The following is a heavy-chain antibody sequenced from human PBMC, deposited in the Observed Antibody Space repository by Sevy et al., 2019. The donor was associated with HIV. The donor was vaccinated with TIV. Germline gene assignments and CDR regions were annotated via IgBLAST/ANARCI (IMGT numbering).Heavy chain of an antibody. J-gene: IGHJ4*02. D-gene: IGHD2-2*03. CDR2: IKQDGSEK. Sequence: GGSLRLSCAASGFTFSNYWMSWVRQAPGKGLEWVANIKQDGSEKYYVDSVKGRFTISRDNAKNSLYLQMNSLRAEDTAVYYCARVDIMVTTPYFDYWGQGTLVTVSS. CDR1: GFTFSNYW. CDR3: ARVDIMVTTPYFDY. V-gene: IGHV3-7*01.